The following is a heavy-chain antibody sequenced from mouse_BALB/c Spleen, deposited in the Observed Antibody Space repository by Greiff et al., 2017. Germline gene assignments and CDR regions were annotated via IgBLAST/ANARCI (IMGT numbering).Heavy chain of an antibody. CDR3: ARGGYDYDRVDY. J-gene: IGHJ2*01. V-gene: IGHV3-8*02. CDR2: ISYSGST. D-gene: IGHD2-4*01. CDR1: GDSITSGY. Sequence: EVKLQESGPSLVKPSQTLSLTCSVTGDSITSGYWNWIRKFPGNKLEYMGYISYSGSTYYNPSLKSRISITRDTSKNQYYLQLNSVTTEDTATYYCARGGYDYDRVDYWGQGTTLTVSS.